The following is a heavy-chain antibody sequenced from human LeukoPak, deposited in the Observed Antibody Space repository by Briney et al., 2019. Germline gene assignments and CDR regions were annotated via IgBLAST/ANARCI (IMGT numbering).Heavy chain of an antibody. CDR3: AKRSNYDSSGYYYFDY. Sequence: GGSLRLSCAASGFTFSSYAMSWVRQAPGKGLEGVSAISGSGGSTYYADSVKGRFTISRDNSKNTLYLQMNSLRAEDTAVYYRAKRSNYDSSGYYYFDYRGQGTLVTVSS. D-gene: IGHD3-22*01. CDR1: GFTFSSYA. J-gene: IGHJ4*02. V-gene: IGHV3-23*01. CDR2: ISGSGGST.